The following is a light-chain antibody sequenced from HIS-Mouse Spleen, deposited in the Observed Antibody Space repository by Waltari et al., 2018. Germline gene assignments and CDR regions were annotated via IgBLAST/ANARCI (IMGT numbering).Light chain of an antibody. Sequence: EIVMTQSPATLSVSPGERATLSCRASQSVSSNLAWYQQNPGQAPRLRIYGASTRATGIPARFSGSGSGTEFTLTISSLQSEDFAVYYCQQYNNWPLYTFGQGTKLEIK. CDR3: QQYNNWPLYT. J-gene: IGKJ2*01. CDR2: GAS. CDR1: QSVSSN. V-gene: IGKV3-15*01.